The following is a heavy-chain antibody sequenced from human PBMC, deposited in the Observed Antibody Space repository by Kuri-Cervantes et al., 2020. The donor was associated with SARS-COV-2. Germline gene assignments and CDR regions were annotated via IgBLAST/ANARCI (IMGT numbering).Heavy chain of an antibody. CDR3: AKDLGYDFGYGMAV. D-gene: IGHD5-12*01. Sequence: GESLKISCAASGFACSGHWIHWVRQAPGKGLVWVSRINPDGSYTNNADSVKGRFTLSRDNAKNMLFLQMNSLRAEDTAVYYCAKDLGYDFGYGMAVWGQGNTVNVSS. CDR2: INPDGSYT. J-gene: IGHJ6*02. V-gene: IGHV3-74*01. CDR1: GFACSGHW.